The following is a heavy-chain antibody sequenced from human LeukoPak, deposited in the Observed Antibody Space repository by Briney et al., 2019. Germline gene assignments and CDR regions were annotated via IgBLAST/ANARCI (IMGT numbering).Heavy chain of an antibody. Sequence: GRSLRLSCAASGFTFSIYAMHWVRQAPGKGLEWVAVISYDGSNKYYADSVKGRFTISRDNSKNTLYLQMNSLRAEDTAVYYCARDYSSSSRYFDYWGQGTLVTVSS. J-gene: IGHJ4*02. CDR3: ARDYSSSSRYFDY. CDR2: ISYDGSNK. CDR1: GFTFSIYA. V-gene: IGHV3-30*04. D-gene: IGHD6-6*01.